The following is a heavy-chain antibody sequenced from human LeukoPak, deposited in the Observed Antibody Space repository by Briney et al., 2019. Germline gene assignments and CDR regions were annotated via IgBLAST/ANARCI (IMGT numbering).Heavy chain of an antibody. Sequence: GSLRLSCAASGLTFSSYVMTWVRQAPGKGLEWVSGITGSGVTTYYADSVKGRFTISRDNSKNTLYLQMNSLRADDTAVYYCAKEIYYYIDWGQGTLVTVSS. CDR2: ITGSGVTT. D-gene: IGHD3-9*01. CDR1: GLTFSSYV. CDR3: AKEIYYYID. J-gene: IGHJ4*02. V-gene: IGHV3-23*01.